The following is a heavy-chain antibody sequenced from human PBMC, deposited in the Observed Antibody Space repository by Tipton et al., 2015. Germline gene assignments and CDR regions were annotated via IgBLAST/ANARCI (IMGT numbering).Heavy chain of an antibody. CDR1: GGSISSYF. J-gene: IGHJ4*02. V-gene: IGHV4-59*01. CDR3: ARDPGVGSGWSQQGDF. D-gene: IGHD6-19*01. Sequence: LRLSCTVSGGSISSYFWTWVRQPPGKGLEWIGYVFSTGSTNYNPSLKSRVTISLDASKNQFSLRLTSVTAADTAVYYCARDPGVGSGWSQQGDFWGQGTLVTVSS. CDR2: VFSTGST.